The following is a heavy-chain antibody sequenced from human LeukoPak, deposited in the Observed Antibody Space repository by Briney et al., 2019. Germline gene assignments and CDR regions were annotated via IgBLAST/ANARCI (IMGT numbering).Heavy chain of an antibody. Sequence: SETLSLTCTVSRGSISKYFWNWIRQPPGKGLEWLGYVSFSGNTNYDSSLKSRLTISVDPSKSQFFLNLTSLTAADTAAYYCVREAAVGYYFDSWGQGTLVTVSS. V-gene: IGHV4-59*01. D-gene: IGHD1-26*01. CDR2: VSFSGNT. CDR3: VREAAVGYYFDS. J-gene: IGHJ4*02. CDR1: RGSISKYF.